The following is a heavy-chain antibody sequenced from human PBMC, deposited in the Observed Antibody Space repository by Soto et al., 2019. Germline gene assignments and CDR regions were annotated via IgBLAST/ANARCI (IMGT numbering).Heavy chain of an antibody. Sequence: EVLLLESGGGVVQPGGSLRLSCAVSGFTFRNYGMSWVRQTPGKGLEWVSSISNTGDVTYYADSVKGRFTISRDNSKNSLNLQMNSLRAEDMAVYYCAKDRMIVDPLGFDIWGQGTLVTVSS. CDR2: ISNTGDVT. CDR1: GFTFRNYG. D-gene: IGHD3-22*01. V-gene: IGHV3-23*01. CDR3: AKDRMIVDPLGFDI. J-gene: IGHJ3*02.